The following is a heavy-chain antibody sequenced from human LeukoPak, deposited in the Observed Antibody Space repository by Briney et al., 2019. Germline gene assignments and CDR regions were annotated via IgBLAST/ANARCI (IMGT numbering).Heavy chain of an antibody. V-gene: IGHV1-2*02. D-gene: IGHD3-10*01. CDR3: ARVIGFGELSLGH. CDR2: INPKSGGT. Sequence: ASVRVSCKASGYTFTGYYIHWVRQAPGQGLEWMGWINPKSGGTNYAQKFQGRVTMTRDTSISTAYMELSRLRSDDTAVYFCARVIGFGELSLGHWGQGTLVTVSS. CDR1: GYTFTGYY. J-gene: IGHJ4*02.